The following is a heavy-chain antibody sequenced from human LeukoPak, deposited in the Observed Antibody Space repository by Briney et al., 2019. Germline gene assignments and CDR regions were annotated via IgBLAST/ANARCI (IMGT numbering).Heavy chain of an antibody. CDR2: SSSSDSTI. Sequence: AGGSLRLSCAASGFTFTSYWMHWVRQAPGKGLEWVSHSSSSDSTIYYAGSVKGRFTIARGNAKNSVYLQMNSLRAEDTAVYYCARGSLHSAYGFDYWGQGTLVTVSS. CDR1: GFTFTSYW. D-gene: IGHD5-12*01. CDR3: ARGSLHSAYGFDY. J-gene: IGHJ4*02. V-gene: IGHV3-48*04.